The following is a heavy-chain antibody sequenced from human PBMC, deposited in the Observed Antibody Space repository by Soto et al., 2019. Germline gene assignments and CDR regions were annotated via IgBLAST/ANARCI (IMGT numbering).Heavy chain of an antibody. Sequence: QLQLQESGPGLVKPSETLSLTCTVSGGSISSSSYYWGWIRQPPGKGLEWIGSIYYSGSTYYNPSLKSRVTISVNTSKSLFTRMSGSVTAADAAVNNCASPSLLTTVKRGAFDPWGQGTLVTVSS. D-gene: IGHD4-4*01. CDR3: ASPSLLTTVKRGAFDP. V-gene: IGHV4-39*01. CDR1: GGSISSSSYY. CDR2: IYYSGST. J-gene: IGHJ5*02.